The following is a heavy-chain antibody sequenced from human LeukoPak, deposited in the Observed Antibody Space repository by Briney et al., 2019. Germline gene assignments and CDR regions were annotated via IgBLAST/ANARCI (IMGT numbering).Heavy chain of an antibody. J-gene: IGHJ5*02. V-gene: IGHV1-46*01. Sequence: ASVKVSCKASGYIFTSYFMHWVRQAPGQGLEWMGLINPSGGSTRYAQKFQGKVTMTRDMSTSTVYMELSSLRSEDTAVYYCARALPHRRLMDTTMEQHWFDPWGQGTLVTVSS. D-gene: IGHD5-18*01. CDR1: GYIFTSYF. CDR3: ARALPHRRLMDTTMEQHWFDP. CDR2: INPSGGST.